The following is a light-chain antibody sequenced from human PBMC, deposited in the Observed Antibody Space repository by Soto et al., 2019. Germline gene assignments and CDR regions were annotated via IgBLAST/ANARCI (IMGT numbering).Light chain of an antibody. J-gene: IGKJ1*01. CDR1: QSLLHSNGYNY. Sequence: VVTQSPLSLPVTPGEPASISCRSSQSLLHSNGYNYLDWYLQKPGQSPQLLIYLGSNRASGVPDRFSGNGSGIDFTQKISSVEAEGVVVYYCMVALRTWWRCGQGSKEEI. CDR3: MVALRTWWR. V-gene: IGKV2-28*01. CDR2: LGS.